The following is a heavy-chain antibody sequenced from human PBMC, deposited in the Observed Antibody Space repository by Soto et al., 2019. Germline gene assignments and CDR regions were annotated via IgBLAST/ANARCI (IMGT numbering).Heavy chain of an antibody. V-gene: IGHV1-18*04. D-gene: IGHD5-12*01. CDR2: MSPNNGNT. CDR3: ARVQSSGYDY. Sequence: QVQLVQSGVELKKPGASVRVSCKASGYTFTNYGISWVRQAPGQGLEWVGWMSPNNGNTHYAPKLQGRVTMTRDTPTNTAYLDLRSLRSDDTAVYYCARVQSSGYDYWGQGPLVTVSS. CDR1: GYTFTNYG. J-gene: IGHJ4*02.